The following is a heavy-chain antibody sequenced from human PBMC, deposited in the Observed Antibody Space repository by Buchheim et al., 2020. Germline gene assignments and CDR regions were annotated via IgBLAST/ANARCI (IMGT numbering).Heavy chain of an antibody. D-gene: IGHD1-1*01. CDR3: ARGPGTPLFDY. Sequence: EVQLVESGGGLVQPGGSLRLSSAASGFTFSSFEMNWVRQAPGKGLEWVSYISSSGSTIYYEDSGKGRFTISRDNAKNSMYLQMNSLGADDTAVYYCARGPGTPLFDYGGQGTL. CDR2: ISSSGSTI. J-gene: IGHJ4*02. CDR1: GFTFSSFE. V-gene: IGHV3-48*03.